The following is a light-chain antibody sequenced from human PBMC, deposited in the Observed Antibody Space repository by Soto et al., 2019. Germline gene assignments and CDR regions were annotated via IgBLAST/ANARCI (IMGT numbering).Light chain of an antibody. CDR3: RQYNKWPFT. CDR1: QSVSSN. CDR2: GAS. Sequence: EIVMTQSPAILSVSPGETAALSCRASQSVSSNLAWYQQEPGQAPRLLIYGASTRATGIPARCSGSGSGTEDNLTISSLQSADFAVYYCRQYNKWPFTFGGGTKVEIK. J-gene: IGKJ4*01. V-gene: IGKV3D-15*01.